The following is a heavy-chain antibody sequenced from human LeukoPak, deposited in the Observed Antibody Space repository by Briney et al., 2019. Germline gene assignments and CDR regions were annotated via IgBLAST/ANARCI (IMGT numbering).Heavy chain of an antibody. J-gene: IGHJ4*02. CDR1: GDSVSSYY. CDR2: IYYSESA. Sequence: PSETLSLTCTVPGDSVSSYYWSWIRQPPGKRLEWIGCIYYSESATYNPPLKSRVTISLDTSKNQFFLKLSSVTAADTAVYYCARKRSFDLWGQGTLVTVSS. CDR3: ARKRSFDL. D-gene: IGHD3-9*01. V-gene: IGHV4-59*02.